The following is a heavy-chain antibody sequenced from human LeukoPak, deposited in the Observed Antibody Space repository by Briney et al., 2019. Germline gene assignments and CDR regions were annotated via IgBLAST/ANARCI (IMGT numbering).Heavy chain of an antibody. CDR3: ARDGKVEMATKLDY. V-gene: IGHV3-30-3*01. D-gene: IGHD5-24*01. Sequence: PGGSLRLSCAASGFTFSSYAMHWVRQAPGKGLEWVAVISYDGSNKYYVDSVKGRFTISRDNSKNTLYLQMNSLRAEDTAVYYCARDGKVEMATKLDYWGQGTLVTVSS. J-gene: IGHJ4*02. CDR2: ISYDGSNK. CDR1: GFTFSSYA.